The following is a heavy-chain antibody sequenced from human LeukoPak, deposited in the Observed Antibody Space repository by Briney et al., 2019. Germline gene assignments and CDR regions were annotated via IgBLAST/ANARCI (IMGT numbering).Heavy chain of an antibody. D-gene: IGHD5-24*01. CDR2: IYSGGST. V-gene: IGHV3-53*01. CDR1: GFTVSTNY. J-gene: IGHJ4*02. Sequence: GGSLRPSCVASGFTVSTNYMSWVRQAPGKGLEWVSVIYSGGSTYYADSVKGRFTISRDNSKNTLYLQMNSLRAEDTAVYYCAREGRVGDGYKTFDYWGQGTLVTVSS. CDR3: AREGRVGDGYKTFDY.